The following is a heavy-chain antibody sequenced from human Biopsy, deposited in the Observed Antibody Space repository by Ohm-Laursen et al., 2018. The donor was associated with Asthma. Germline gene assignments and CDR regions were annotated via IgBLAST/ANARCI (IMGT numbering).Heavy chain of an antibody. J-gene: IGHJ5*02. Sequence: ASVKVSCKTSGYTFIDCHIHWMRQAPGQGLEWMGRINPNSGGTNYAQKFQGRVTMTRDTSTSTAYMEVSRLRSDDTAVYYCARGQKSAGDRWFDPWGQGTLVTVSS. CDR2: INPNSGGT. D-gene: IGHD6-13*01. CDR1: GYTFIDCH. CDR3: ARGQKSAGDRWFDP. V-gene: IGHV1-2*06.